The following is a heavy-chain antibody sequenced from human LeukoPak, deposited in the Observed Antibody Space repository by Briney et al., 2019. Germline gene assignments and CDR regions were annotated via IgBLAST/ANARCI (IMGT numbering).Heavy chain of an antibody. J-gene: IGHJ6*02. CDR3: ASRSVYYYGMDV. CDR1: GGSISSGGYY. V-gene: IGHV4-31*03. Sequence: SQTLSLTCTVSGGSISSGGYYWSWIRQHPGTGLEWIGYIYYSGRTYYNPSLKSRVTISVDTSKNQFSLKLSSVTAADTAVYYCASRSVYYYGMDVWGQGTMVTVSS. CDR2: IYYSGRT.